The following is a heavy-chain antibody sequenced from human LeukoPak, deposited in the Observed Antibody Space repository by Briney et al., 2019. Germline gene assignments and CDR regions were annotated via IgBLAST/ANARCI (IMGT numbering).Heavy chain of an antibody. D-gene: IGHD3-22*01. Sequence: SETLSLTCTVSGGSVSSTSYYWGWIRQPPGKGLEWIGSVYYSGSPYYNPSLKSRVTISVDTSENQFSLKLSSVTAADTAVNYCARDYYDSSGPSDAFDLWGQGTMVTVSS. CDR3: ARDYYDSSGPSDAFDL. V-gene: IGHV4-39*07. CDR1: GGSVSSTSYY. J-gene: IGHJ3*01. CDR2: VYYSGSP.